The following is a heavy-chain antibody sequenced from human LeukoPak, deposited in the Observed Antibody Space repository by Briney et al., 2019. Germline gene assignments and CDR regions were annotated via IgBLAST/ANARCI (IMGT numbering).Heavy chain of an antibody. Sequence: ASVKVSLKSSGYTYTCYSIHCVPQAPGQGLEWMGWINPNSGGTNYAQKFQGRITMTRDTSISTAYMELSRLRSDDTAVYYCAISDYGGKQYPLDYWGQGTLVTVSS. D-gene: IGHD4-23*01. J-gene: IGHJ4*02. CDR3: AISDYGGKQYPLDY. CDR1: GYTYTCYS. CDR2: INPNSGGT. V-gene: IGHV1-2*02.